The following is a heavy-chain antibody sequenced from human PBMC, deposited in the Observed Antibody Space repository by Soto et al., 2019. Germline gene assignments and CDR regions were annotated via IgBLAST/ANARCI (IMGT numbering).Heavy chain of an antibody. CDR3: ARDKGQLVPADGY. J-gene: IGHJ4*02. V-gene: IGHV3-11*01. CDR1: GFTFSDYY. Sequence: KPGGSLRLSCAASGFTFSDYYMSWIRQAPGKGLEWVSYITSSGSSIYYADSVKGRFTISRDNAKNSLYLQMNSLRAEDTAVYYCARDKGQLVPADGYWGQGTLVTVSS. CDR2: ITSSGSSI. D-gene: IGHD6-6*01.